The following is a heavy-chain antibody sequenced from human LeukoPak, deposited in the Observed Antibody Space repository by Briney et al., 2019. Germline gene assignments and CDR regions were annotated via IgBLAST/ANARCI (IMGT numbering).Heavy chain of an antibody. CDR2: IYYSGST. V-gene: IGHV4-39*07. CDR3: ARGRGVLYYYYGMDV. Sequence: PSETLSLTCTVSGGSISSSSYYWGWIRQPPGKGLEWIGSIYYSGSTYYNPSLKSRVTISVDTSKNQFSLKLSSVTAADTAVYYCARGRGVLYYYYGMDVWGQGTTVTVSS. CDR1: GGSISSSSYY. J-gene: IGHJ6*02.